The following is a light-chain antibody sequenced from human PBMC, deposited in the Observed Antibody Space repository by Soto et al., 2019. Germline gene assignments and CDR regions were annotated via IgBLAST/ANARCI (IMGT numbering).Light chain of an antibody. Sequence: EGVLTKKKNTLSLSPGEAATLSGRASEGGPRPNFPWYQPKPGQAPRLPFYSASRRATGVPDRFSGSRSGTDFPLTTSRLEPEDFAVYYCQQYGSSPRPVGPGT. V-gene: IGKV3-20*01. CDR3: QQYGSSPRP. CDR2: SAS. J-gene: IGKJ1*01. CDR1: EGGPRPN.